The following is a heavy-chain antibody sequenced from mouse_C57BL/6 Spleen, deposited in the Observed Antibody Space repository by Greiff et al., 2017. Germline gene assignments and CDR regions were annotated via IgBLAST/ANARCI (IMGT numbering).Heavy chain of an antibody. CDR2: ISSGGDYI. CDR1: GFTFSSYA. CDR3: TRDRYYVSSPYFDY. J-gene: IGHJ2*01. V-gene: IGHV5-9-1*02. Sequence: EVHLVESGEGLVKPGGSLKLSCAASGFTFSSYAMSWVRQTPEKRLEWVAYISSGGDYIYYADTVKGRFTISRDNARNTLYLQMSSLKSEDTAMYYCTRDRYYVSSPYFDYWGQGTTLTVSS. D-gene: IGHD1-1*01.